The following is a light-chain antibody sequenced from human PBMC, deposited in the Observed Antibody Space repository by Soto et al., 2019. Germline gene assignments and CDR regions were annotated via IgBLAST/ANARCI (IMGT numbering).Light chain of an antibody. CDR3: HQTFSPRLP. J-gene: IGKJ4*01. Sequence: DIQMTQSPSSLSASVGDTGTITCRASQTINTYLNWYQHKPGKAPKVLIFVASSLQSGVPRRFSGSGSGTDFTLTISKLQPEDCATYYYHQTFSPRLPVGGGTKVDI. CDR1: QTINTY. V-gene: IGKV1-39*01. CDR2: VAS.